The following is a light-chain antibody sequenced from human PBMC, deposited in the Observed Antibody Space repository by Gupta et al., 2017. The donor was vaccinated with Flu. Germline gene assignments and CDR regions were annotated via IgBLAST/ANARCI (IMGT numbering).Light chain of an antibody. CDR3: AAWDDSLNGWV. Sequence: QSVRTQPPSASGNPGQRVTISCSGSSSNIGSNTVNWYQQLPGTAPKLLIYSNNQRPSGVPDRFSGSKSGTSASLAISGLQSEDEADYYCAAWDDSLNGWVFGGGTKLTVL. CDR2: SNN. V-gene: IGLV1-44*01. CDR1: SSNIGSNT. J-gene: IGLJ3*02.